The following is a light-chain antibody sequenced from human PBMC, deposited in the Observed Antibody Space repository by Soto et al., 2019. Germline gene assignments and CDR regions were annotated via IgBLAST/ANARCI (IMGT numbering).Light chain of an antibody. CDR2: KAS. CDR1: QSISSL. V-gene: IGKV1-5*03. CDR3: QQFYTFPRT. J-gene: IGKJ3*01. Sequence: DIQMTQSPSTLYEFVGDRVTNTCRVSQSISSLLAWYQLRPGKAPKLLIYKASNLKRGVPSRFSGSGSGTELTLTLSSLHPDDFATCYCQQFYTFPRTFGPGTKVDIK.